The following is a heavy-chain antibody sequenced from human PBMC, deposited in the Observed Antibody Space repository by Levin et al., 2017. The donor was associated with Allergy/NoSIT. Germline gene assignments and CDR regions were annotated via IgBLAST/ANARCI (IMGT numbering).Heavy chain of an antibody. V-gene: IGHV1-46*01. CDR1: GYTFTSYY. D-gene: IGHD5-18*01. CDR3: ARDPTSATAMARGGWFDP. Sequence: ASVKVSCKASGYTFTSYYMHWVRQAPGQGLEWMGIINPSGGSTSYAQKFQGRVTMTRDTSTSTVYMELSSLRSEDTAVYYCARDPTSATAMARGGWFDPWGQGTLVTVSS. J-gene: IGHJ5*02. CDR2: INPSGGST.